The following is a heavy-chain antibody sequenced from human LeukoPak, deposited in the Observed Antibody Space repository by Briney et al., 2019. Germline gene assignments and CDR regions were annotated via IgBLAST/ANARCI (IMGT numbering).Heavy chain of an antibody. CDR1: GGSISSYY. CDR3: ARVGLMAFDI. CDR2: IYTSGST. D-gene: IGHD3/OR15-3a*01. V-gene: IGHV4-4*07. Sequence: SDTLSLNCTVSGGSISSYYWSWIRQPAAKRLEWIGRIYTSGSTNYNPSLKSRVAMSVDTSKNQFFLKLNSVTAADTAVYYCARVGLMAFDIWGQGTMVTVSS. J-gene: IGHJ3*02.